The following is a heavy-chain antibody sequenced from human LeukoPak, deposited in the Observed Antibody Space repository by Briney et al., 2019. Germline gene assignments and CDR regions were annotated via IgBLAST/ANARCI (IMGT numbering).Heavy chain of an antibody. Sequence: SETLSLTCTVSGGSISSYYWSWIRQPPGKGLEWIGYIYYSGSTNYNPSLKSRVTISVDTSKNQSSLKLSSVTAADTAVYYRARQATMSLFDPWGQGTLVTVSS. D-gene: IGHD3-22*01. V-gene: IGHV4-59*08. CDR1: GGSISSYY. J-gene: IGHJ5*02. CDR2: IYYSGST. CDR3: ARQATMSLFDP.